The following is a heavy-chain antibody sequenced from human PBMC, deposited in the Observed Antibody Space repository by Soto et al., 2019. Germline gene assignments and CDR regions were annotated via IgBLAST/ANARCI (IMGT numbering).Heavy chain of an antibody. CDR1: GLSFSNTW. D-gene: IGHD2-2*01. CDR3: ATDGSYAQND. Sequence: EVQLVESGGGLVQPGGSLRLSCAASGLSFSNTWMHWVRQAPGKGLVWVSHINSDGSSTTYADSVKGRFTISRDNAKNTVYLQMNSLRADDTAVYYCATDGSYAQNDWGQGTTVTVSS. J-gene: IGHJ6*02. V-gene: IGHV3-74*03. CDR2: INSDGSST.